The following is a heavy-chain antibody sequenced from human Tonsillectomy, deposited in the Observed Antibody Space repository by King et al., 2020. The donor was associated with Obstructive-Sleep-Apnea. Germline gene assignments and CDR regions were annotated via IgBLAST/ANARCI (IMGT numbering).Heavy chain of an antibody. V-gene: IGHV4-59*08. CDR3: ASRNPTIGDAFDI. Sequence: QLQESGPGLVKPSETLSLTCTVSGGSISSYYWNWIRQPPGKGLEWIGYIYYSGSTNYNPSLTSRVTISVDTSKNQFSLNLSSVTAADTAVYYCASRNPTIGDAFDIWGQGTMVTVSS. CDR2: IYYSGST. J-gene: IGHJ3*02. D-gene: IGHD3-3*01. CDR1: GGSISSYY.